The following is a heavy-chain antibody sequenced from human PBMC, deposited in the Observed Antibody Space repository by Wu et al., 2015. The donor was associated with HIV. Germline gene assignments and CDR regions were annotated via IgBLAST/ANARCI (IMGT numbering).Heavy chain of an antibody. V-gene: IGHV4-59*01. Sequence: QVQLQESGPGLVKPSETLSLTCSFSGGSTTGYYWNWIRQAPGKGLEWIGYMYYNGNTKYNPSFESRVTISADTSKDQFSLKLSSVTAADTAVYYCARHSPIYYGSGEGAFDIWGQGTMVTVSS. CDR3: ARHSPIYYGSGEGAFDI. CDR1: GGSTTGYY. CDR2: MYYNGNT. J-gene: IGHJ3*02. D-gene: IGHD3-10*01.